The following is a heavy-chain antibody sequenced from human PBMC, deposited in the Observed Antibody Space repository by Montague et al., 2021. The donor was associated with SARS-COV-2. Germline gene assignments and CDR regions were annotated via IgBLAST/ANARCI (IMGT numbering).Heavy chain of an antibody. CDR3: AKEREVVRAARTLVAFDL. CDR2: IYYSGST. CDR1: GGSISSSYY. V-gene: IGHV4-61*05. D-gene: IGHD2-2*01. J-gene: IGHJ3*01. Sequence: SETLSLTCIVSGGSISSSYYWGWIRQPPGKGLEWIGGIYYSGSTNYNPSLKSRVSISVDTSKNQFTLKLTSVTAADTAMYYCAKEREVVRAARTLVAFDLWGQGTMVTVSS.